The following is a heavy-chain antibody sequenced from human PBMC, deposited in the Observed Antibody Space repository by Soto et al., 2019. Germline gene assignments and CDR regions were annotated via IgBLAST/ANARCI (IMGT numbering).Heavy chain of an antibody. V-gene: IGHV3-11*01. Sequence: PGGSLRLSCAASGFTFSDSYMSWIRQAPGKGLEWISYITFSGNTVYYADSLKGRFTISRDNAKNSLYLQMNRLRAEDTAVYYCARVSWREKYGMDVWGQGNPGHRLL. CDR1: GFTFSDSY. J-gene: IGHJ6*02. CDR3: ARVSWREKYGMDV. CDR2: ITFSGNTV.